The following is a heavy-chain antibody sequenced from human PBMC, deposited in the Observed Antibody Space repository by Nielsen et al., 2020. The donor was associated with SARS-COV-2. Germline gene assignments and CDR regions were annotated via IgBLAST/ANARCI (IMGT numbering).Heavy chain of an antibody. CDR3: AREGSGVVPGPLGLGMWYYYYYMDV. J-gene: IGHJ6*03. CDR2: ISTNNGDV. V-gene: IGHV1-18*01. Sequence: ASVKVSCKASDNSFSTFTWVRQAPGQGLEWMGRISTNNGDVKYAQSLQGRVTMTTDTSTRTVYMELKRLRSDDTAVYYCAREGSGVVPGPLGLGMWYYYYYMDVWGKGTTVTVSS. CDR1: DNSFST. D-gene: IGHD2-2*01.